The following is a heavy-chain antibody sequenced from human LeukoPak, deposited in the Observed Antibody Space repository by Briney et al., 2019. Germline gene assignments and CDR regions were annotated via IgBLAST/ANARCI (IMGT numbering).Heavy chain of an antibody. J-gene: IGHJ5*02. CDR1: GYTFSNYD. V-gene: IGHV1-8*01. CDR3: ARGHWTGYNYNWFDP. D-gene: IGHD3/OR15-3a*01. CDR2: MNPNSGNT. Sequence: ASVKVSCKASGYTFSNYDINWVRQTTGQGLEWMGWMNPNSGNTGYAQKFQGRVTMTRTTSVSTAYMELNSLRSEDTAVYYCARGHWTGYNYNWFDPWGHGTLVTVSS.